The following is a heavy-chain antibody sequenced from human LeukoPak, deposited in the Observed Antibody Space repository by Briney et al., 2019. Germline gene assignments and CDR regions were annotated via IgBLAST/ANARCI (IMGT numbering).Heavy chain of an antibody. V-gene: IGHV3-23*01. CDR3: AKRVPYSSSPVYLDY. D-gene: IGHD6-6*01. CDR2: ISDNGGST. Sequence: GGSLRLSCAASGFTFSNYGMTWVRQAPGKGLEWVSAISDNGGSTYYADSAKGRFTISRDNSKNTLYLQINSLRVEDTAAYYCAKRVPYSSSPVYLDYWGQGTLVTVSS. CDR1: GFTFSNYG. J-gene: IGHJ4*02.